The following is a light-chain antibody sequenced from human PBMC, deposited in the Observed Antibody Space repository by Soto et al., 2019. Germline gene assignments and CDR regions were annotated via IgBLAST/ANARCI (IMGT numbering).Light chain of an antibody. CDR3: CSYAGSGTDNYV. Sequence: QSVLTQPASVSGSPGQSITISCTGTSSDIGTYNLVSWYQHYPGKAPKLMIYEGIKRPSGVSNRFSCSKSGNTAFLTISGLQAEDEADYYCCSYAGSGTDNYVFGSGTKVTVL. V-gene: IGLV2-23*01. CDR1: SSDIGTYNL. CDR2: EGI. J-gene: IGLJ1*01.